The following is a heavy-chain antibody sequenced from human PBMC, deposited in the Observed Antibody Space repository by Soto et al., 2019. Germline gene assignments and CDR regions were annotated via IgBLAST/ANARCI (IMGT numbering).Heavy chain of an antibody. CDR1: GFRFSSYS. V-gene: IGHV3-48*04. J-gene: IGHJ2*01. Sequence: EVQLVESGGGLVQPGASLRLSCAASGFRFSSYSMNWVRQAPGKGPEWVSYIDHSSSSVRYVDSVEGRFTISRDNAKDSLSLQMNSLRVEDTAMYYCAVGIAVARGYFDLWGRGTLVTVSS. CDR2: IDHSSSSV. D-gene: IGHD6-19*01. CDR3: AVGIAVARGYFDL.